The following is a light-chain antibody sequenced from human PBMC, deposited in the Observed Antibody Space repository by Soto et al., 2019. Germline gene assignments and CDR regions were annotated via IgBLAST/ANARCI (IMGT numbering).Light chain of an antibody. CDR2: AAS. CDR3: QQYGTWPLT. V-gene: IGKV3-20*01. J-gene: IGKJ4*01. CDR1: QDVSSIY. Sequence: EIVLTQSPGTLSLSPGERATLSCGASQDVSSIYLGWYQQKPGQAPRLIIYAASSRAAGIPDRFSGGGSGTDFTLTINRLEPEDSAVYYCQQYGTWPLTFGGGTKVEIK.